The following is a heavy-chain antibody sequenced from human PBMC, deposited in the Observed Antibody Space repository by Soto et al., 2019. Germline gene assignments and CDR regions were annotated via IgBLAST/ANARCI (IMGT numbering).Heavy chain of an antibody. CDR3: AREKTSYGMDV. Sequence: ASVKVSCKASGYTFTSYVINWVRQATGQGLEWMGWMNPNSGNTGYAQKFQGRVTMTRNTSISTAYMELSSLRSEDTAVYYCAREKTSYGMDVWGQGTTVTVSS. J-gene: IGHJ6*02. CDR1: GYTFTSYV. CDR2: MNPNSGNT. V-gene: IGHV1-8*01.